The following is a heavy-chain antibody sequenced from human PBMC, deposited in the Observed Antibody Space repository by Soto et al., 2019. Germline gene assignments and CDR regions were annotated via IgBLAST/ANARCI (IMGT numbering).Heavy chain of an antibody. Sequence: PSETLSLTCTVSGGSTSSYYWSWIRQPPGKGLEWIGYIYYSGSTNYNPSLKSRVTISVDTSKNQFSLKLSSVTAADTAVYYCAREGAAGLDYWGQGTLVTVSS. J-gene: IGHJ4*02. CDR1: GGSTSSYY. D-gene: IGHD6-13*01. V-gene: IGHV4-59*01. CDR3: AREGAAGLDY. CDR2: IYYSGST.